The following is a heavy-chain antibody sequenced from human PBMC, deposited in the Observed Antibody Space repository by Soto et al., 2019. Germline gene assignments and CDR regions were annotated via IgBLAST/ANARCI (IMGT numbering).Heavy chain of an antibody. CDR3: ARAVAPYLGTWFDP. CDR1: GGSISSGNSYS. V-gene: IGHV4-30-2*01. D-gene: IGHD3-16*01. CDR2: ISHTGST. J-gene: IGHJ5*02. Sequence: QLQLQESGSGLVKPSQTLFLTCAVSGGSISSGNSYSWSWIRQPPGKGLEWIGSISHTGSTSYNPSHKGRVTMSVDKSKNQFSLKLSSVTAADMAVYYCARAVAPYLGTWFDPWGQGTLVIVSS.